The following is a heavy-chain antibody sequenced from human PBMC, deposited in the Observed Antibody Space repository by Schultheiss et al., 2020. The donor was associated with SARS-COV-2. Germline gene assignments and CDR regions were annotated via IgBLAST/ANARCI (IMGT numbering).Heavy chain of an antibody. Sequence: GGSLRLSCSASGFTFSSYAMHWVRQAPGKGLEYVSAISSNGGSTYYADSVKGRFTISRDNSKNTLYLQMNSLRAEDTAVYYCARDGGYGSGSYWHYYYGMDVWGQGTTVTVSS. V-gene: IGHV3-64*04. J-gene: IGHJ6*02. D-gene: IGHD3-10*01. CDR3: ARDGGYGSGSYWHYYYGMDV. CDR1: GFTFSSYA. CDR2: ISSNGGST.